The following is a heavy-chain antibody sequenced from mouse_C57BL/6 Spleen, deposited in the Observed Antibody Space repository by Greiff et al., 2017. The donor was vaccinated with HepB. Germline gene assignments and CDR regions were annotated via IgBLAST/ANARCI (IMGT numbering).Heavy chain of an antibody. Sequence: DVQLQESGPGLVKPSQSLSLTCSVTGYSITSGYYWNWIRQFPGNKLEWMGYISYDGSNNYNPSLKNRISLTRDTSKNQFFLKLNSVTTEDTATYYCARDYGNYDYWYFDVWGTGTTVTVSS. J-gene: IGHJ1*03. D-gene: IGHD2-1*01. CDR1: GYSITSGYY. CDR2: ISYDGSN. CDR3: ARDYGNYDYWYFDV. V-gene: IGHV3-6*01.